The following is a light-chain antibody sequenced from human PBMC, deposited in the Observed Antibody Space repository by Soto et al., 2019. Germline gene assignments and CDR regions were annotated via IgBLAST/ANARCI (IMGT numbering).Light chain of an antibody. CDR2: DSS. Sequence: DIQMTQSPSSLSASVGDRVTIICQASQDINNYLNWYQQKPGKAPKLLIYDSSNLEIGVLSRFSGSGYGTRFSFTISSLQPEDIATYYCQQFDNLPFTFGQGTRLEIK. J-gene: IGKJ5*01. V-gene: IGKV1-33*01. CDR1: QDINNY. CDR3: QQFDNLPFT.